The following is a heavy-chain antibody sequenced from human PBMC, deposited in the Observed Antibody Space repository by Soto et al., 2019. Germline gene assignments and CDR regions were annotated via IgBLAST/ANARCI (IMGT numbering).Heavy chain of an antibody. J-gene: IGHJ5*01. Sequence: SETLSLTCTVSGGSISSSNYYWGWIRQPPGKGLEWIGNIYYSGSSYHNPSLKSRVTISVDTSKNQFSLKLNSVTAAEPAVYYFFVRNLTLARSFVSWGPGTLVTVSS. CDR3: FVRNLTLARSFVS. D-gene: IGHD3-3*01. CDR2: IYYSGSS. V-gene: IGHV4-39*01. CDR1: GGSISSSNYY.